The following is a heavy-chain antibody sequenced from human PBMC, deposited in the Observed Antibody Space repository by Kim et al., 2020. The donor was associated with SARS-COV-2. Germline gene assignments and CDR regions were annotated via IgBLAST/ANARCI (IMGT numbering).Heavy chain of an antibody. Sequence: GGSLRLSCAASGFTFSSYSMNWVRQAPGKGLEWVSSISSSSSYIYYADSVKGRFTISRDNAKNSLYLQMNSLRAEDTAVYYCAREAYCSSTSCYNGAFDIWGQGTMVTVSS. CDR3: AREAYCSSTSCYNGAFDI. V-gene: IGHV3-21*01. D-gene: IGHD2-2*02. J-gene: IGHJ3*02. CDR2: ISSSSSYI. CDR1: GFTFSSYS.